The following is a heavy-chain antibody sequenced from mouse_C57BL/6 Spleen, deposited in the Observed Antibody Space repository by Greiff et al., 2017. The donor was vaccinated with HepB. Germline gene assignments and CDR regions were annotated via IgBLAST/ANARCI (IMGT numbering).Heavy chain of an antibody. J-gene: IGHJ4*01. CDR3: ARRYYGSSSYATDY. Sequence: QVQLQQPGAELVKPGAPVKLSCKASGYTFTSYWMHWVKQRPGQGLEWIGMIHPNSGSTNYNEKFKSKATLTVDKSSSTAYMQLSSLTSEDSAVYYCARRYYGSSSYATDYWGQGTSVTVSS. D-gene: IGHD1-1*01. CDR2: IHPNSGST. V-gene: IGHV1-64*01. CDR1: GYTFTSYW.